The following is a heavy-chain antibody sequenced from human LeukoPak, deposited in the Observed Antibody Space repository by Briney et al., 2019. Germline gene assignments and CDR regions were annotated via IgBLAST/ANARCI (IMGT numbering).Heavy chain of an antibody. J-gene: IGHJ5*02. CDR3: ARQVAEAAAGHNCFDP. D-gene: IGHD6-13*01. Sequence: SETLSLTCTVSGGSISSYYWSWIRQPPGKGLEWIGYIYYGGSTNYNPSLKSRVTISVDTSKNQFSLKLSSVTAADTAVYYCARQVAEAAAGHNCFDPWGQGTLVTVSS. CDR1: GGSISSYY. CDR2: IYYGGST. V-gene: IGHV4-59*08.